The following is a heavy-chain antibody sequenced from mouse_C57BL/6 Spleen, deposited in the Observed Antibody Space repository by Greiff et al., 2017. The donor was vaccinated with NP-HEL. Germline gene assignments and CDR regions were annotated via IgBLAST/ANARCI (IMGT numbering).Heavy chain of an antibody. D-gene: IGHD2-4*01. Sequence: QVQLKQSGAELARPGASVKLSCKASGYTFTSYGISWVKQRTGQGLEWIGEIYPRSGNTYYNEKFKGKATLTADKSSSTAYMELRSLTSEDSAVYFCARDYEDYYAMDYWGQGTSVTVSS. CDR1: GYTFTSYG. CDR3: ARDYEDYYAMDY. CDR2: IYPRSGNT. J-gene: IGHJ4*01. V-gene: IGHV1-81*01.